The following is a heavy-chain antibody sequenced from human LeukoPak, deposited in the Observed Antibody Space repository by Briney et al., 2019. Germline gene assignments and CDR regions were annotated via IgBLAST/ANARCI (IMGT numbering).Heavy chain of an antibody. D-gene: IGHD6-13*01. V-gene: IGHV4-39*01. Sequence: PSETLSLTCTVSGGSISSSSYYWGWIRQPPGKGLEWIGSIYYSGSTYYNPSLKSRVTISVDTSMNQFSLKLSSVTAADTAVYYCARQGMAAGPNWFDPWGQGTLVTVSS. CDR2: IYYSGST. CDR3: ARQGMAAGPNWFDP. CDR1: GGSISSSSYY. J-gene: IGHJ5*02.